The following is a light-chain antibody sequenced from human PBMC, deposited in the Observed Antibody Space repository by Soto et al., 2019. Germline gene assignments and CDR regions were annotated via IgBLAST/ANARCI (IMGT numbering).Light chain of an antibody. CDR2: EGT. CDR3: CSFGGSSTYVI. V-gene: IGLV2-23*01. CDR1: SSDVGRRNL. Sequence: QSALTQPASVSGSPGQSIAISCTETSSDVGRRNLVSWYQQHPGKAPKLLIYEGTKWPSGVSDRFSGSKSGNTASLTISGLQAEDEADYYCCSFGGSSTYVIFGEGTKLTVL. J-gene: IGLJ2*01.